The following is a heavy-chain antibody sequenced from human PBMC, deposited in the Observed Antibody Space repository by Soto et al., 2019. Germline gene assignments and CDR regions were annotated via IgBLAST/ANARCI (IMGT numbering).Heavy chain of an antibody. CDR2: IGSTGGHI. J-gene: IGHJ4*02. CDR1: GFTFSSYT. V-gene: IGHV3-21*01. D-gene: IGHD5-12*01. Sequence: GGSLRLSCAASGFTFSSYTMNWVRQAPGKGLECVSSIGSTGGHIYYADSVEGRFTISRDNARNSLYLQMNSLRADDTAVYFRAATYSFAAYWGQGSLVTVSS. CDR3: AATYSFAAY.